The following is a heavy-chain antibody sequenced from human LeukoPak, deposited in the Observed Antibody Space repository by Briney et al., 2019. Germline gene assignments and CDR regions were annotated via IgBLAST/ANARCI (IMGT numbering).Heavy chain of an antibody. V-gene: IGHV1-69*13. CDR2: IIPIFGTA. D-gene: IGHD5-18*01. CDR1: GGTLSSYA. J-gene: IGHJ4*02. CDR3: ARDVPPGTAIPLDY. Sequence: SVKVSCKASGGTLSSYAISWVRQAPGQGLEWMGGIIPIFGTANYAQKFQGRVTITADESTSTAYMELSSLRSEDTAVYYCARDVPPGTAIPLDYWGQGTLVTVSS.